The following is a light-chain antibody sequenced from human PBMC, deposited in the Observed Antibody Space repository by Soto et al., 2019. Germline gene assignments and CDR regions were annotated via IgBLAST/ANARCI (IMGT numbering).Light chain of an antibody. Sequence: DIQMTQSPSTLSASVGDRVTITCRASQSISSWLAWYQQKPGKAPKLLIYKASSLESGVPSRFIGSGSGTEFTLTISSLQPDDFATYYCQQYNSYPWTFRQGTKVEIK. CDR2: KAS. J-gene: IGKJ1*01. CDR1: QSISSW. CDR3: QQYNSYPWT. V-gene: IGKV1-5*03.